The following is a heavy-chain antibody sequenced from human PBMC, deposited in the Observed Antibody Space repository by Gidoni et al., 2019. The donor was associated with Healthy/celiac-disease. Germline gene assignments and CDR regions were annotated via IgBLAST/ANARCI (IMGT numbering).Heavy chain of an antibody. CDR2: ISGSGGST. J-gene: IGHJ4*02. Sequence: EVQLLESGGGLVQPGGSLRLSCAASGVTFSSYAMSWVRQAPGKGLEWVSAISGSGGSTYYADSVKGRFTISRDNSKNTLYLQMNSLRAEDTAVYYCAKDPESGGYGALFDYWGQGTLVTVSS. V-gene: IGHV3-23*01. CDR1: GVTFSSYA. D-gene: IGHD5-12*01. CDR3: AKDPESGGYGALFDY.